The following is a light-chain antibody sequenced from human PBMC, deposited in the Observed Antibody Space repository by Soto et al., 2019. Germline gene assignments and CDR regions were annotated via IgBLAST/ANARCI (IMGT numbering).Light chain of an antibody. CDR3: QHYNSYPIT. Sequence: VMTQAPATLSVSPGERATLSCRASQTINNNVAWYQLKDGQVPRLVIYGASTRATDIPARFSGSGSGTEFTLTISSLQPDDFATYYCQHYNSYPITFGQGTRLENK. CDR1: QTINNN. CDR2: GAS. J-gene: IGKJ5*01. V-gene: IGKV3-15*01.